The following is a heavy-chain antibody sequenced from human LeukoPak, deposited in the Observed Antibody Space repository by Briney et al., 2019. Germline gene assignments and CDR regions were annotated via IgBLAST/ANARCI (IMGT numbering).Heavy chain of an antibody. CDR2: INTDGSST. V-gene: IGHV3-74*01. Sequence: PGGSLRLSCAASGFTFSSYWMHWVRQAPGKGLVWVSRINTDGSSTSYADSVKGRFTISRDNAKNTLYLQMNSLRAEDTAVYYCASDTFFNYYYMDVWGKGTTVTVSS. CDR1: GFTFSSYW. J-gene: IGHJ6*03. CDR3: ASDTFFNYYYMDV. D-gene: IGHD3-3*01.